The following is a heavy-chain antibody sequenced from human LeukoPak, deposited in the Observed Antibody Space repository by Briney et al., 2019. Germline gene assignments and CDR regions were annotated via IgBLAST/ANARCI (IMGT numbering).Heavy chain of an antibody. CDR2: ITGSGGRT. V-gene: IGHV3-23*01. CDR3: AKEYTGTFSPFPSYFDN. Sequence: GTSLNLSCAASGFTFSRYSKHWVRLAPGKGLERVSAITGSGGRTYYADSVKGRFTISRDNSKNTLYLQVNSLRAEDTAIYYCAKEYTGTFSPFPSYFDNWGQGTLVTVSS. J-gene: IGHJ4*02. D-gene: IGHD1-26*01. CDR1: GFTFSRYS.